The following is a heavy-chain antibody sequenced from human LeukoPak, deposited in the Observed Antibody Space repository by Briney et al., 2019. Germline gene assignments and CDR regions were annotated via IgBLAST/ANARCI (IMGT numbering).Heavy chain of an antibody. CDR3: ARTYYYDSADFRILYGMDV. J-gene: IGHJ6*02. CDR1: GYTFTSYY. Sequence: GASVKVSCKASGYTFTSYYMHWVRQAPGQGLEWMGIINPSGGSTSYAQKFQGRVTMTRNTSIRTAYMELSSLRSEDTAVYYCARTYYYDSADFRILYGMDVWGQGTTVTVSS. CDR2: INPSGGST. D-gene: IGHD3-22*01. V-gene: IGHV1-46*01.